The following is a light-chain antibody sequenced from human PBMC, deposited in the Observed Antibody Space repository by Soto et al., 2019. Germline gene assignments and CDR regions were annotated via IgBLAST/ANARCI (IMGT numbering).Light chain of an antibody. V-gene: IGKV1-6*01. CDR1: QGIRDD. J-gene: IGKJ2*01. CDR2: AAS. Sequence: AILMTQSPSSLSASVGDRLTITCRASQGIRDDLSWYQQKPGKAPKLLIHAASSLQSGVPSRFGGTGSGTDFTLTISSLQPEDFATYYCLQDYIFPYTFGQGTKLEIK. CDR3: LQDYIFPYT.